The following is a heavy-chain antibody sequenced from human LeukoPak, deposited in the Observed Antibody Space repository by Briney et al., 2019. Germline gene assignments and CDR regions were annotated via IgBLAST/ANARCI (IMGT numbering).Heavy chain of an antibody. D-gene: IGHD1-26*01. V-gene: IGHV4-61*02. CDR2: IYTSGST. CDR3: ARVLSGSYYGVDY. Sequence: SQTLSITCTVSGGSINSGSYYWSWIRQPAGKGLEWIGRIYTSGSTNYNPSLKSRVTISVDTSKNQFSLKLSSVTAADTAVYYCARVLSGSYYGVDYWGQGTLVTVSS. CDR1: GGSINSGSYY. J-gene: IGHJ4*02.